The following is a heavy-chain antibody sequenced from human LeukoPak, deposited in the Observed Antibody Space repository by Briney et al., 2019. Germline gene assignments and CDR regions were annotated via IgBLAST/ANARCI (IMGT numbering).Heavy chain of an antibody. CDR1: GFTFGDYA. Sequence: GGSLRLSCTASGFTFGDYAMSWFRQAPGKGLEWVGFIRSKAYGGTTEYAASVKGRFTISRDHSKSIAYLQMNSLKTEHTAVYYCTAHSSGWLLDYWGQGTLVTVSS. CDR2: IRSKAYGGTT. J-gene: IGHJ4*02. V-gene: IGHV3-49*03. D-gene: IGHD6-19*01. CDR3: TAHSSGWLLDY.